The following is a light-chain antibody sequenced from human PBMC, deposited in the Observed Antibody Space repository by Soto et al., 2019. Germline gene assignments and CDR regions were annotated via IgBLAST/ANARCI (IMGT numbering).Light chain of an antibody. CDR2: DAS. V-gene: IGKV1-5*01. CDR3: HHYNSYPVT. Sequence: DVQMTQSPSTLSASVGDRVTITCRASQSVTSWLAWYQQKPGKAPKLLIYDASSLESGVPSRFSGSGSGTEFTLTISSLHPDDFATYYCHHYNSYPVTFGQGTKVEIK. J-gene: IGKJ1*01. CDR1: QSVTSW.